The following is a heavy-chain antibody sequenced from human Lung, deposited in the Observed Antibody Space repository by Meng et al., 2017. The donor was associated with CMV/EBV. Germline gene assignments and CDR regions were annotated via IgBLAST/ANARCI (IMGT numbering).Heavy chain of an antibody. V-gene: IGHV3-23*01. CDR3: AHGLWSALVDYFDY. CDR2: ISGSGIST. J-gene: IGHJ4*02. D-gene: IGHD2-15*01. CDR1: GFTFSSDA. Sequence: GESLKISCAASGFTFSSDAMSWVRQAPGKGLEWVSSISGSGISTYYADSVKGRFTISRDNSENTLYLQMHSLRAEDTAFYFCAHGLWSALVDYFDYWGQGTLVTVSS.